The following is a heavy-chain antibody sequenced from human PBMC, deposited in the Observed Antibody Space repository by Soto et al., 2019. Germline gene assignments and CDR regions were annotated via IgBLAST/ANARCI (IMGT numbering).Heavy chain of an antibody. CDR3: ARDGYSSSSGDYYYGMDA. V-gene: IGHV1-2*02. CDR2: INPNSGGT. CDR1: GYTFTGYY. Sequence: ASVKVSCKASGYTFTGYYMHWVRQAPGQGLEWMGWINPNSGGTNYAQKFQGRVTMNRDTSISTAYMELSRLRSDDTAVYYCARDGYSSSSGDYYYGMDAWGKGTTVIVSS. J-gene: IGHJ6*04. D-gene: IGHD6-6*01.